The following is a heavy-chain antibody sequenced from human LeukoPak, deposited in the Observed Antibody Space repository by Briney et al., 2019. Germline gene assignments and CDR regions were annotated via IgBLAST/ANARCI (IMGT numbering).Heavy chain of an antibody. J-gene: IGHJ4*02. CDR3: ARDGGWYLGY. CDR2: ISDDGSNK. V-gene: IGHV3-30*04. CDR1: GFTFSSHA. Sequence: PGRSLRLSCAASGFTFSSHAIHWVRQAPGKGLEWVAAISDDGSNKYCADSVKGRFTISRDNSKNTLSLQMSSLRSEDTAVYYCARDGGWYLGYWGQGTLVTVSS. D-gene: IGHD6-19*01.